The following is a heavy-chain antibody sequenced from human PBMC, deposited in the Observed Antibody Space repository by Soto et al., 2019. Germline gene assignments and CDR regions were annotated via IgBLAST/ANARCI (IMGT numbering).Heavy chain of an antibody. CDR3: ACIFSGGYGYGFYYYGMDV. V-gene: IGHV4-39*01. D-gene: IGHD5-18*01. J-gene: IGHJ6*01. CDR2: IYYSGRA. CDR1: GGSITSSSYY. Sequence: SETLSLTCTVSGGSITSSSYYWGWIRQPPGKGLEWIGSIYYSGRAYYSPSLKSRVTISVDTSKNQFSLKLSSVTAADTAVYYCACIFSGGYGYGFYYYGMDVWGQGTTVTVSS.